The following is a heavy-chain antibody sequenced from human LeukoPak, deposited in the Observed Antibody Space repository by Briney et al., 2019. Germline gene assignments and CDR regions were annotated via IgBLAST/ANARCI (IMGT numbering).Heavy chain of an antibody. D-gene: IGHD2-2*01. J-gene: IGHJ4*02. CDR2: LYGGGST. Sequence: GGSLRLSCAASGFTVRSNYMTWVRQAPGKGLEWVSVLYGGGSTYYADYVKGRFTISRDNSNNTLYLQMNSLRAEDTAVYYCAGLCGSISCPEVVGHWGQGTLVTVSS. CDR3: AGLCGSISCPEVVGH. CDR1: GFTVRSNY. V-gene: IGHV3-66*02.